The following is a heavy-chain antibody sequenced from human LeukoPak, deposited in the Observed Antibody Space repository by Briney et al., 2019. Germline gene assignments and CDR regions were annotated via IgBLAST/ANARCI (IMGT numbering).Heavy chain of an antibody. J-gene: IGHJ4*02. V-gene: IGHV5-51*01. CDR3: ARDTKSDY. CDR1: GYSFSSYW. Sequence: GESLKISCKGSGYSFSSYWIGWVRQMPAKGLEWMGIIYPGDSDTRYSPSFEGQVTISADKSINTAYLQWSSLKASDTTMYFCARDTKSDYWGQGTLVTVSS. CDR2: IYPGDSDT.